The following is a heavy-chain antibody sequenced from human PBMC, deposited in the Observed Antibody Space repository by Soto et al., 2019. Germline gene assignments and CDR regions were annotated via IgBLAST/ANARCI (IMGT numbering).Heavy chain of an antibody. CDR1: GFTFSSYA. Sequence: GGSLRLSCAASGFTFSSYAMSWVRQAPGKGLEWVSAISGSGGSTYYADSVKGRFTISRDNSKKMLYLQMNSLRAEDTAVYYCAKGRTSYSSSWPMYYYYGMDVWGQGTTVTVSS. CDR3: AKGRTSYSSSWPMYYYYGMDV. V-gene: IGHV3-23*01. D-gene: IGHD6-13*01. CDR2: ISGSGGST. J-gene: IGHJ6*02.